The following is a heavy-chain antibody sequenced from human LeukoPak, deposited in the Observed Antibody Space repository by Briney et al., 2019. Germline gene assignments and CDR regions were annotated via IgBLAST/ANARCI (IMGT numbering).Heavy chain of an antibody. J-gene: IGHJ6*03. D-gene: IGHD2-2*01. CDR1: GFTFSSYS. Sequence: GGSLRLSCAASGFTFSSYSMNWVRQAPGKGLEWVSSISSSSSYIYYADSVKGRFTISRDNAKNSLYLQMNSLRAEDTAVYYCASQSVVVVPAATRRDMDVWGKGTTVTVSS. CDR3: ASQSVVVVPAATRRDMDV. V-gene: IGHV3-21*01. CDR2: ISSSSSYI.